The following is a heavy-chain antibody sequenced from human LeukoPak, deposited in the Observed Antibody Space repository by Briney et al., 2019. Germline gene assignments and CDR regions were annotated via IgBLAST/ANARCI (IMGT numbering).Heavy chain of an antibody. CDR3: AKGNYGDGGPFDY. CDR1: GFTFDDYA. D-gene: IGHD4-17*01. V-gene: IGHV3-9*03. Sequence: PGRSLRLSCAASGFTFDDYAMHWVRQAPGKGLEWVSGISWNSGSIGYAGSVKGRFTISRDNAKNSLYLQMNSLRAEDMALYYCAKGNYGDGGPFDYWGQGTLVTVSS. CDR2: ISWNSGSI. J-gene: IGHJ4*02.